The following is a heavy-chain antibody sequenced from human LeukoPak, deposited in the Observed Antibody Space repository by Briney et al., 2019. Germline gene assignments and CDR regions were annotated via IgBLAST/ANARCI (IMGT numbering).Heavy chain of an antibody. V-gene: IGHV1-2*02. CDR3: ASLGLGYCSGGSCYEIDY. CDR1: GYTFTSYG. J-gene: IGHJ4*02. D-gene: IGHD2-15*01. Sequence: ASVKVSCKASGYTFTSYGITWVRQAPGQGLEWMGWINPNSGGTNYAQKFQGRVTMTRDTSISTAYMELSRLRSDDTAVYYCASLGLGYCSGGSCYEIDYWGQGTLVTVSS. CDR2: INPNSGGT.